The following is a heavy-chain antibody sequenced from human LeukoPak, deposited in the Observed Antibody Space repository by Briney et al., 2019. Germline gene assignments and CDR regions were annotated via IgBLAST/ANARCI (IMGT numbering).Heavy chain of an antibody. Sequence: GGSLRLSCAASEFTFSSYWMSWVRQAPGKGLEWVANIKQDGSEKYYVDSVKGRFTISRDNAKNSLYLQMNSLRAEDTAVYYCARFRWTSYYFDYWGQGTLVTVSS. D-gene: IGHD2-15*01. CDR3: ARFRWTSYYFDY. CDR1: EFTFSSYW. V-gene: IGHV3-7*01. CDR2: IKQDGSEK. J-gene: IGHJ4*02.